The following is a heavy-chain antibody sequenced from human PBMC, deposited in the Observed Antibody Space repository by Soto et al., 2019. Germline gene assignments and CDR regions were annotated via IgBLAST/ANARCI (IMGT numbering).Heavy chain of an antibody. D-gene: IGHD5-12*01. CDR3: ATTLRGAYGPFDS. Sequence: GSLRLSCATSGFTFNSYAMSLVRQAPGKGLEWVSGISAGGGTTYYPDSVKGRFTISRDNSKNTLYLQMNSLRAEDTAIYYCATTLRGAYGPFDSWGQGTLVTVSS. V-gene: IGHV3-23*01. CDR1: GFTFNSYA. CDR2: ISAGGGTT. J-gene: IGHJ4*02.